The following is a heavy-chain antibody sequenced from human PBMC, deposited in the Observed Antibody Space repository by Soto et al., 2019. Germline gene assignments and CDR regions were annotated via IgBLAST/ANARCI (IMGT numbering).Heavy chain of an antibody. CDR1: GGSISSGDYY. D-gene: IGHD2-2*01. CDR3: ARDAPPAALDY. J-gene: IGHJ4*02. V-gene: IGHV4-30-4*01. Sequence: PSETLSLTCTVSGGSISSGDYYWSWIRQPPGKGLEWIGYIYYSGSTYYNPSLKSRVTISVDTSKNQFSLKLSSVTAADTAVYYCARDAPPAALDYWGQGTLVTVSS. CDR2: IYYSGST.